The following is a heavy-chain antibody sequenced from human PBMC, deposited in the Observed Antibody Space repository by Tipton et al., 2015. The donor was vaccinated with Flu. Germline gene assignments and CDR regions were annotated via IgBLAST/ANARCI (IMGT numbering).Heavy chain of an antibody. Sequence: TLSLTCSVSGDSIRSSNYYWGWIRQPPGKGLEWIGNIFHSGNTYHNPSLKSRVAISIDTSKNHFSLKLGSVTAADTAVYYCARRDYSNYVSEPKNWFDSWGQGALVIVSS. CDR2: IFHSGNT. V-gene: IGHV4-39*07. D-gene: IGHD4-11*01. CDR1: GDSIRSSNYY. J-gene: IGHJ5*01. CDR3: ARRDYSNYVSEPKNWFDS.